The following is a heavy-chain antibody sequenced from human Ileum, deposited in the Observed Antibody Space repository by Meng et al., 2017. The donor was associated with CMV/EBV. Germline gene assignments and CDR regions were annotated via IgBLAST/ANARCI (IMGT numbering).Heavy chain of an antibody. V-gene: IGHV3-74*01. D-gene: IGHD5-12*01. Sequence: GESLKISCVASGFSFSTYGMNWVRQAPGKGLVWVSRINSDASSTSYADSVKGRFTITRDNAKDTLYLQMNSLRDEDAAVYYCTRGQSGYGRFDSWGQGTLVTVSS. CDR2: INSDASST. J-gene: IGHJ5*01. CDR3: TRGQSGYGRFDS. CDR1: GFSFSTYG.